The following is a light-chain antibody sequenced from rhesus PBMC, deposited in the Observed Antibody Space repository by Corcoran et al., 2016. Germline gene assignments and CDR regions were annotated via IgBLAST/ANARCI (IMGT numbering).Light chain of an antibody. CDR1: QGITND. J-gene: IGKJ2*01. CDR2: EAT. V-gene: IGKV1-25*01. CDR3: QHYYSTPYS. Sequence: DIQMTQSPSSLSASVGDRVTITCRASQGITNDLAWYQQKPGETPKLLIYEATSLQSGIPSRFSGTGSWTDFTLTISILQSEDFATYYCQHYYSTPYSFGQGTKVEIK.